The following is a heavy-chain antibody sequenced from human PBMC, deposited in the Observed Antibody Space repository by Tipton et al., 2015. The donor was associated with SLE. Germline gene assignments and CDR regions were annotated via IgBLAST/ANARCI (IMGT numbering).Heavy chain of an antibody. CDR2: IFYSGSA. Sequence: TLSLTCTVSGGSISTSSYYWGWIRQPPGKGLEWIGSIFYSGSAYSNPSLTSRVTISVDTSKNQFSLKLSSVTAADTAVHYCARGMSAFDSSALEYWGQGKLVTVSS. CDR1: GGSISTSSYY. V-gene: IGHV4-39*07. D-gene: IGHD6-19*01. J-gene: IGHJ4*02. CDR3: ARGMSAFDSSALEY.